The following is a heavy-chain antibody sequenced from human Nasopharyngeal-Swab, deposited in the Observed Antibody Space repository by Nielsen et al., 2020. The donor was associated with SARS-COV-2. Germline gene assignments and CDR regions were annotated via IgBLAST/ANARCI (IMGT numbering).Heavy chain of an antibody. Sequence: GGSLRLSCAASGFTFSSYGMHWVRQAPGKGLEWVAVIWYDGSNKYYADSVKGRFTISRDNSKNTLYLQMNSLRAEDTAVYYCAKEGRYGYYGMDVWGQGTTVTVSS. CDR1: GFTFSSYG. CDR2: IWYDGSNK. J-gene: IGHJ6*02. V-gene: IGHV3-33*06. CDR3: AKEGRYGYYGMDV. D-gene: IGHD5-18*01.